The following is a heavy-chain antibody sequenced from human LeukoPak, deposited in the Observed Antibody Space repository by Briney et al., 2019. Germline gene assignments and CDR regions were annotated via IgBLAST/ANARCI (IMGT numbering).Heavy chain of an antibody. CDR3: AKARITHSGSYYSDWFDP. CDR1: GFTFSSYG. D-gene: IGHD1-26*01. V-gene: IGHV3-30*02. Sequence: GGSLRLSCAASGFTFSSYGMHWVRQAPGKGLEWVAFIRYDGSNKYYADSVKGRFTISRDNSKNTLYLQMNSLRAEDTAVYYCAKARITHSGSYYSDWFDPWGQGTLVTVSS. CDR2: IRYDGSNK. J-gene: IGHJ5*02.